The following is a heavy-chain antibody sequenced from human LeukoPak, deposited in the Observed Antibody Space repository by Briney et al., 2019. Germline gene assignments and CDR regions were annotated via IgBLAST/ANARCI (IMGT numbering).Heavy chain of an antibody. Sequence: ASVKVSCKASGYTFTGNYMHWVRQAPGQGLEWMGWINPNSGGTNYAQKFQGRVTMTRDTSISTAYMELSRLRSDDTAVYYCARDESGWYSFDYWGQGTLVTVSS. CDR2: INPNSGGT. D-gene: IGHD6-19*01. CDR3: ARDESGWYSFDY. CDR1: GYTFTGNY. V-gene: IGHV1-2*02. J-gene: IGHJ4*02.